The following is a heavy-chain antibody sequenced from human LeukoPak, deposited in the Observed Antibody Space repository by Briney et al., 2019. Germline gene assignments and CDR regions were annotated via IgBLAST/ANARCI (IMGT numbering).Heavy chain of an antibody. Sequence: SGPALLKPTPTLTLTCTFSGFSLNTNGMRVSWIRQSPGKALEYFARIDWDDNTFYSASLRSRLTISKDTSKNQVILTMTNMDPVDAATYYCARSSHSGVWYDLDYWGQGILVTVSS. J-gene: IGHJ4*02. CDR1: GFSLNTNGMR. V-gene: IGHV2-70*04. D-gene: IGHD6-19*01. CDR2: IDWDDNT. CDR3: ARSSHSGVWYDLDY.